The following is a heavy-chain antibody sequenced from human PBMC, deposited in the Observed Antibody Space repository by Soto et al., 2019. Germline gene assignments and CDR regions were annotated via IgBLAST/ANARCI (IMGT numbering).Heavy chain of an antibody. Sequence: QVTLKESGPTLVKPTQTLTLTCTVSGLSLSTTGVGVGWVRQPPGKALEWLARLYWDDDKRYSPSLRSRLTSAKDSSEKQVVLTMTNMDTVDTATYYCVQSRCGGDCLEIYSSHAYNGLDVWGQGTTVTVSS. D-gene: IGHD2-21*02. CDR2: LYWDDDK. CDR1: GLSLSTTGVG. V-gene: IGHV2-5*02. CDR3: VQSRCGGDCLEIYSSHAYNGLDV. J-gene: IGHJ6*02.